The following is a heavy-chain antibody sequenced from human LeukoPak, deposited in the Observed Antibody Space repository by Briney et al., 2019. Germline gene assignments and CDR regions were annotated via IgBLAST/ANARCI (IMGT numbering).Heavy chain of an antibody. CDR1: GFTFSSYG. CDR3: TTPRGTTVTTS. D-gene: IGHD4-17*01. V-gene: IGHV3-30*03. Sequence: GGSLRLSCAASGFTFSSYGMHWVRQAPGKGLEWVAVISYDGSNKYYADSVKGRFTISRDNSKNTLYLQMNSLKTEDTAVYYCTTPRGTTVTTSWGQGTLVTVSS. J-gene: IGHJ4*02. CDR2: ISYDGSNK.